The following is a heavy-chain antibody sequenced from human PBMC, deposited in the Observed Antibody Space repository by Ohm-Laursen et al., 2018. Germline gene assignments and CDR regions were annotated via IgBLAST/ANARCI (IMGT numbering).Heavy chain of an antibody. V-gene: IGHV3-9*01. CDR3: ARNRSLGY. D-gene: IGHD3-16*01. J-gene: IGHJ4*02. CDR2: ISWNSGSI. CDR1: GFTFDDYA. Sequence: SLRLSCAASGFTFDDYAMHWVRQAPGKGLEWVSGISWNSGSIGYADSVKGRFTISRDNAKNTLYLQMNSLRAEDTAVYYCARNRSLGYWGQGTLVTVSS.